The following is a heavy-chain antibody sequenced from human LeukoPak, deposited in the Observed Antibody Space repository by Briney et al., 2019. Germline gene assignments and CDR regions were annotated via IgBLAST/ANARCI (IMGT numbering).Heavy chain of an antibody. D-gene: IGHD6-13*01. CDR1: GGSISSYY. J-gene: IGHJ3*02. CDR3: ARQSRYAGYSSSWDIPVIAFDI. Sequence: SETLSLTCTVSGGSISSYYWSWIRQPPGKGLEWIGYIYYSGSTNYNPSLKSRVTISVDTSKNQSSLKLSSVTAADTAVYYCARQSRYAGYSSSWDIPVIAFDIWGQGTMVTVSS. V-gene: IGHV4-59*01. CDR2: IYYSGST.